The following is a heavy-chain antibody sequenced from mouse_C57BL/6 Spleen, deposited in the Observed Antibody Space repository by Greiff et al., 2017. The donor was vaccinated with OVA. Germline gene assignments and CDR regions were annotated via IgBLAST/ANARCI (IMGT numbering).Heavy chain of an antibody. CDR2: IHPSASDT. V-gene: IGHV1-74*01. D-gene: IGHD4-1*02. CDR3: ALQLGVYYFDY. Sequence: VQLQQPGAELVKPGASVKVSCKASGYTFTSYWMHWVKQRPGQGLEWIGRIHPSASDTNYNQKFKGKATLTVDKSSSTAYMQLSSLTSEDSAVYYCALQLGVYYFDYWGQGTTLTVSS. CDR1: GYTFTSYW. J-gene: IGHJ2*01.